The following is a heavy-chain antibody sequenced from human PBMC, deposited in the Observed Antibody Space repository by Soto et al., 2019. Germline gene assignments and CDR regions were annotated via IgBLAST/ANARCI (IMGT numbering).Heavy chain of an antibody. Sequence: SVKVSCKASGGTFSSYAISWVRQAPGQGLEWMGGIIPIFGTANYAQKFQGRVTITADESTSTAYMELSSLRSEDTAVYYCARDVSGYYDSSGYQYQHWGQGTLVTSPQ. CDR2: IIPIFGTA. V-gene: IGHV1-69*13. CDR1: GGTFSSYA. D-gene: IGHD3-22*01. CDR3: ARDVSGYYDSSGYQYQH. J-gene: IGHJ1*01.